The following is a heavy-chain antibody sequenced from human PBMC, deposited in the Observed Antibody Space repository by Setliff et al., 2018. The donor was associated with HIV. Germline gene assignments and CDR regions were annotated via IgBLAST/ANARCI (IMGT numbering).Heavy chain of an antibody. V-gene: IGHV4-38-2*01. CDR3: ARRGAYGYDYFDY. CDR1: GYSISSGYY. Sequence: SETLSLTCAVSGYSISSGYYWGWIRQPPGKGLEWIGSIFHSASTTYNPSLKNRVTISIDTSKNQFSLKLTSVTAADTAVYYCARRGAYGYDYFDYWGPGTLVTVSS. D-gene: IGHD5-12*01. CDR2: IFHSAST. J-gene: IGHJ4*02.